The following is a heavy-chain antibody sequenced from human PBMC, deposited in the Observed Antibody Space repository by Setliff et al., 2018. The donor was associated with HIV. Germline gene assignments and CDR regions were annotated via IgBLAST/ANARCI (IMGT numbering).Heavy chain of an antibody. CDR1: GFTFSDYD. CDR3: AKFRYAIKSTYYFDS. CDR2: MRYDGSNK. V-gene: IGHV3-30*02. D-gene: IGHD2-2*01. Sequence: GGSLRLSCAASGFTFSDYDIHWVRQAPGKGLEWVAFMRYDGSNKDYADSVKGRFTISRDNSKNTLFLQMNSPRPEDTAMYYCAKFRYAIKSTYYFDSWGQGTLVTVSS. J-gene: IGHJ4*02.